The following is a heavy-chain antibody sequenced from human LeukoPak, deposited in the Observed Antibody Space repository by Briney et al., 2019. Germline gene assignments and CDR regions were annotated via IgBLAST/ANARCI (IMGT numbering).Heavy chain of an antibody. D-gene: IGHD3-10*01. CDR1: GFTFSDYY. J-gene: IGHJ4*02. CDR2: ISSSGSTI. CDR3: AQSVRFGEPWFDY. Sequence: PGGSLRLSCAASGFTFSDYYMSWIRQAPGKGLEWVSYISSSGSTIYYADSVKGRFTISRDNAKNSLYLQMNSLRAEDTAVYYCAQSVRFGEPWFDYWGQGTLVTVSP. V-gene: IGHV3-11*01.